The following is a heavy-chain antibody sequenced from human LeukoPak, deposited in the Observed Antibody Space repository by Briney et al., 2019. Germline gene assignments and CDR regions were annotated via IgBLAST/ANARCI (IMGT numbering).Heavy chain of an antibody. D-gene: IGHD3-10*01. CDR2: IGGRDGST. J-gene: IGHJ4*02. Sequence: GGSLRLSCEAFGFTFRSYAMSGVRQAQGKGLEWVSAIGGRDGSTYYADSVKGRFTISRDNCKNTLYVQMNSLRAEDTAVYYCAKGHYYGSGSLDYWGQGTLVTVSS. V-gene: IGHV3-23*01. CDR3: AKGHYYGSGSLDY. CDR1: GFTFRSYA.